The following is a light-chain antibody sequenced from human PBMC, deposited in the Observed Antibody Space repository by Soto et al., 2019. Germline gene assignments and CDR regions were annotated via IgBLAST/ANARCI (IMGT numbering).Light chain of an antibody. CDR1: LNIGSS. J-gene: IGKJ1*01. CDR3: QQYNNWPWK. Sequence: EVVMTQSPATLSVSPGERAPLSFRASLNIGSSLAWYQQKPGQAPSLLIYAASTRAAGVPARFSGSGSGTDFTLTISSLQSEDFAVYSCQQYNNWPWKFGQGTKVDIK. V-gene: IGKV3-15*01. CDR2: AAS.